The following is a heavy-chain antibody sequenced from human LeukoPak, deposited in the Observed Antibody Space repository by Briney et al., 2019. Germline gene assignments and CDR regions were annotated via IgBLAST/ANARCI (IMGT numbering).Heavy chain of an antibody. CDR3: ARGGLGNWFDP. D-gene: IGHD3-3*01. Sequence: ASVKVSCKASGYTFTSYYMHWVQQAPGQGLEWMGIINPSGGSTSYAQKFQGRVTMTRDMSTSTVYMELSSLRSEDTAVYYCARGGLGNWFDPWGQGTLVTVSS. J-gene: IGHJ5*02. CDR2: INPSGGST. CDR1: GYTFTSYY. V-gene: IGHV1-46*01.